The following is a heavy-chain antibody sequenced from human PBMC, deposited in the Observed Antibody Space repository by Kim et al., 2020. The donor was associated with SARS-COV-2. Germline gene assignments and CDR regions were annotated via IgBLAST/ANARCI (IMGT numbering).Heavy chain of an antibody. CDR2: IIPIFGIA. CDR3: ARGYLRVQLWIQGAFDI. J-gene: IGHJ3*02. CDR1: GGTFSSYA. V-gene: IGHV1-69*04. Sequence: SVKVSCKASGGTFSSYAISWVRQAPGQGLEWMGRIIPIFGIANYAQKFQGRVTITADKSTSTAYMELSSLISEDTAVYYCARGYLRVQLWIQGAFDIWGQGTMVTVSS. D-gene: IGHD5-18*01.